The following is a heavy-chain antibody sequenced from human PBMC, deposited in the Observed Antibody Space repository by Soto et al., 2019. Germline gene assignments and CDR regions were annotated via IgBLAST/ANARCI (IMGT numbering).Heavy chain of an antibody. Sequence: GVSLRLSCSPSRFTFSSYGMHWVRQAPGKRLECVAVISYDGSNKYYADSVILRFTISRDKSKNTLYLQMNSLRAEDTAVYYCAKEVFDFWGGYSRLNGLDVWGKGTRVTVSS. CDR2: ISYDGSNK. D-gene: IGHD3-3*01. CDR1: RFTFSSYG. V-gene: IGHV3-30*18. J-gene: IGHJ6*04. CDR3: AKEVFDFWGGYSRLNGLDV.